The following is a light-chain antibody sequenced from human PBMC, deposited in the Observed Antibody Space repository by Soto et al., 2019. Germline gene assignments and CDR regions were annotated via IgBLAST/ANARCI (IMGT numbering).Light chain of an antibody. J-gene: IGKJ1*01. CDR1: RSVSNNY. V-gene: IGKV3-20*01. CDR3: QHYGSSPPT. CDR2: GAS. Sequence: EIVLTQSPGTLSLSPGERATLSCRASRSVSNNYVAWYQRKPGQAPRLLIYGASSRATDIPRRFSGSGSGTDFTLTITRLEPEDFAVYDGQHYGSSPPTFGKGTKVESK.